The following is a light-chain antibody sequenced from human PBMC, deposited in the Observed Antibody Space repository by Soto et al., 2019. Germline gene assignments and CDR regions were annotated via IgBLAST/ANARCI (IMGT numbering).Light chain of an antibody. CDR1: SSDVGSYNL. CDR2: EVT. V-gene: IGLV2-23*02. J-gene: IGLJ1*01. CDR3: CSYAGSNTFV. Sequence: QSVLTQPASVSGSPGQSITISCTGTSSDVGSYNLVSWYQQHPGKAPKLMIYEVTKWPSGVSNRFSGSKSGNTASLTISGLQAEDEADYSCCSYAGSNTFVFGTGTKLTVL.